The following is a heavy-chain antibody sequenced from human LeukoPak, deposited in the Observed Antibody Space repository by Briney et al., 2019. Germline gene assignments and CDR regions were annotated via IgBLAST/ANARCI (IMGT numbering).Heavy chain of an antibody. V-gene: IGHV4-39*01. CDR2: IYYSGTT. CDR3: ARAGYCSGGSCLDY. D-gene: IGHD2-15*01. J-gene: IGHJ4*02. Sequence: SETLSLTCTASGGSISSSSYYWGWIRQPPGKGLEWIGSIYYSGTTYYNPSLKSRVTMSVDTSKNQFSLKLSSVTAADTAVYYCARAGYCSGGSCLDYWGQGTLVTVSS. CDR1: GGSISSSSYY.